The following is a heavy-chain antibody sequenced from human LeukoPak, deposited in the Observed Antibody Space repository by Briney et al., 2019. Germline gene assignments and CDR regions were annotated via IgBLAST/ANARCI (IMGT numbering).Heavy chain of an antibody. CDR2: IRSKAYDCTT. Sequence: GGSLRLSCAASGLTFSSYSMNWVRQAPGKGLEWVGFIRSKAYDCTTEYAGAVKGRFTILRDNASSFAYMHMNIRKTEDTAVYYCTRDPPYYDILTGYPTGDYFDSWGQGTLVTVSS. V-gene: IGHV3-49*04. CDR1: GLTFSSYS. CDR3: TRDPPYYDILTGYPTGDYFDS. D-gene: IGHD3-9*01. J-gene: IGHJ4*02.